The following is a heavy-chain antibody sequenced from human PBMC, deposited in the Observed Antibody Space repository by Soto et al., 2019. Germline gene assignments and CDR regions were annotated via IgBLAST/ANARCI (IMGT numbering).Heavy chain of an antibody. CDR3: ARYKSNYYYGMDV. CDR1: GGSINSGGYS. D-gene: IGHD1-20*01. CDR2: MYHSGST. V-gene: IGHV4-30-2*01. Sequence: SETLSLTCAVSGGSINSGGYSWSWIRQPPGKGLEWIGYMYHSGSTYYNPSLKSRVTISIDRSKNQFSLKLSSVTAADTAVYYCARYKSNYYYGMDVWGQGTTVTVSS. J-gene: IGHJ6*02.